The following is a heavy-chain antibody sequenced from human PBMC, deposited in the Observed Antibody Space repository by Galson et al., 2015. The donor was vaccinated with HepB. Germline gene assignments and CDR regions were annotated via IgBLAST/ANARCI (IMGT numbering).Heavy chain of an antibody. J-gene: IGHJ6*02. D-gene: IGHD5-18*01. CDR2: INHSGST. Sequence: SETLSLTCGVYGESLGDYYWSWIRQPPGKGLAWIGEINHSGSTNNNPSLKSRGIISVDTSKNQFSLKLSSVTAADTAVYYCARLGRGYPYARGFYYGMDVWGQGTTVTVSS. V-gene: IGHV4-34*04. CDR1: GESLGDYY. CDR3: ARLGRGYPYARGFYYGMDV.